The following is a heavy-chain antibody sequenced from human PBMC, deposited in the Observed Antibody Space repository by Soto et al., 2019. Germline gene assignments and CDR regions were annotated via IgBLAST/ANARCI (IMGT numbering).Heavy chain of an antibody. J-gene: IGHJ6*02. D-gene: IGHD6-19*01. CDR2: IYTSGST. Sequence: SETLSLTCTVSGGSMSSYYWSWIRQPAGKGLEWIGRIYTSGSTNYNPSLKSRVTMSVDTSKNQFSLKLSSVTAADTAVYYCARAIAVAGPVYYYYYGMDVWGQGTTVTVS. CDR1: GGSMSSYY. V-gene: IGHV4-4*07. CDR3: ARAIAVAGPVYYYYYGMDV.